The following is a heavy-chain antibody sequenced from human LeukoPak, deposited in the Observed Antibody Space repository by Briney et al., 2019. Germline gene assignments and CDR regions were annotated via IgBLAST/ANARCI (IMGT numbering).Heavy chain of an antibody. CDR3: ARERSGYCTNGVCYNWFDP. J-gene: IGHJ5*02. V-gene: IGHV3-7*01. Sequence: PGGSLRLSCAASGFTFSSYWMSWVRQAPRKGLEWVANIKQDGSEKYYVDSVKGRFTISRDNAKNSLYLQMNSLRAEDTAVYYCARERSGYCTNGVCYNWFDPWGQGTLVTVSS. D-gene: IGHD2-8*01. CDR2: IKQDGSEK. CDR1: GFTFSSYW.